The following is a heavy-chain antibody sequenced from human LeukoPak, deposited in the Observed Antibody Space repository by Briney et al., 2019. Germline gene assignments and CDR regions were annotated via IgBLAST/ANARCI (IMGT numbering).Heavy chain of an antibody. CDR2: INAGNGNT. J-gene: IGHJ4*02. V-gene: IGHV1-3*01. CDR1: GYTFTIYA. D-gene: IGHD3-22*01. Sequence: ASVKVSCTASGYTFTIYAMHWVRQAPGQRLEWMGWINAGNGNTKYSQKFQGRVTITRDTSASTAYMELSSLRSEDTAVYYCARSYYDSSGYTYWGQGTLVTVSS. CDR3: ARSYYDSSGYTY.